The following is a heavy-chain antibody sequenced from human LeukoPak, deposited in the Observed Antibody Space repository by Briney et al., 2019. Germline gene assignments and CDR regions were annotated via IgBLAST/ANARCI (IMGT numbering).Heavy chain of an antibody. D-gene: IGHD3-3*01. Sequence: ASVKVSCKASGYTFTGYYMLWGRQAPGQGLEWMGWINPNSGGTNYAQKFQGRVTITRNTTINTAYMTRSRLRSDDTAVYYCERALRFLEWLFLSEFDPWGQGKLVTVSS. CDR1: GYTFTGYY. J-gene: IGHJ5*02. CDR3: ERALRFLEWLFLSEFDP. V-gene: IGHV1-2*02. CDR2: INPNSGGT.